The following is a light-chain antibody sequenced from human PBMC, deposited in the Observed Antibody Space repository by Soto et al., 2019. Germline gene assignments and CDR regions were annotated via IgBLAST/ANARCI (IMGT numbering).Light chain of an antibody. CDR1: QSVSSNY. J-gene: IGKJ1*01. CDR3: QQSYSTPRWT. Sequence: ALTQSPGTLSSSPGERATLSCRASQSVSSNYLAWYQHKPGQAPRLLIYGASTRASGIPARFSGSGSGTDFTLTISSLQPEDFATYYCQQSYSTPRWTFGQGTKVDIK. V-gene: IGKV3-20*01. CDR2: GAS.